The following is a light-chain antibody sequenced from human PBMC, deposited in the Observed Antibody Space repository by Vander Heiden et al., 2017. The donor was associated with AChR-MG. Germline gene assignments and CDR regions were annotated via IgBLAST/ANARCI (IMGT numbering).Light chain of an antibody. V-gene: IGLV2-11*01. CDR2: DVS. Sequence: QSALTQPRSVSGSPVQAVTTSCTGTSSDVGGNNYASWYQQHPGKAPNMMIYDVSKRPSGVPDRFSGNKAGNTASLTISGLQAEEEADYYCCSYAGSYGVFGGGTKLTVL. J-gene: IGLJ2*01. CDR1: SSDVGGNNY. CDR3: CSYAGSYGV.